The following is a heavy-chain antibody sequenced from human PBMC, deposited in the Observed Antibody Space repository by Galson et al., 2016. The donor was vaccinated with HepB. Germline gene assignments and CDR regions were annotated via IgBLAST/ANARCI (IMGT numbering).Heavy chain of an antibody. CDR1: GGSISRGDYY. CDR2: IYYSGST. Sequence: TLSLTCTVSGGSISRGDYYWSWIRQPPGKGLEWIGYIYYSGSTYYDPSLKSRVTISVDTSKNQFSLRVTSVTAADTAVYYCVRDAHEWGQGTLVIVSS. CDR3: VRDAHE. V-gene: IGHV4-30-4*01. J-gene: IGHJ4*02.